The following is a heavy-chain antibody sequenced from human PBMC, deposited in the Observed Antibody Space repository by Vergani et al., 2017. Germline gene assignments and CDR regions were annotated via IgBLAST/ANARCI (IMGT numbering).Heavy chain of an antibody. V-gene: IGHV4-59*01. J-gene: IGHJ5*02. CDR1: GGSISSYY. D-gene: IGHD2-21*02. CDR2: IYYSGST. CDR3: ARGPKVGTGMYNWFDP. Sequence: QVQLQESGPGLVKPSETLSLTCTVSGGSISSYYWSWIRQPPGKGLEWIGYIYYSGSTNYNPSLKSRVTISVETSKNQFSLKLSSVNAADKAVYYWARGPKVGTGMYNWFDPWGQGTLVTVSS.